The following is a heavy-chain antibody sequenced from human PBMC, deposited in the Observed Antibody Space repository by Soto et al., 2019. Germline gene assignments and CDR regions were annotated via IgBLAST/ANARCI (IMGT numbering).Heavy chain of an antibody. CDR1: GYTFTSYA. CDR3: ARGRDYYDSSGPGRYYYGMDA. D-gene: IGHD3-22*01. Sequence: ASVKVSCKASGYTFTSYAMHWVRQAPGQRLEWMGWINAGNGNTKYSQKFQGRVTITRDTSASTAYMELSSLRSEDTAVYYCARGRDYYDSSGPGRYYYGMDARGQGTTVTVSS. J-gene: IGHJ6*02. CDR2: INAGNGNT. V-gene: IGHV1-3*01.